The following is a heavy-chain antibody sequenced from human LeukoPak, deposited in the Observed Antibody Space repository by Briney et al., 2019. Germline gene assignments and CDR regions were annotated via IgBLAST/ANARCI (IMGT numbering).Heavy chain of an antibody. CDR2: INPNSGGT. Sequence: ASVKVSCKASGYTFTGYYVHWVRQAPGQGLEWMGWINPNSGGTKNAQKFQDRVTMTRDTSITTAYMELSSLRSDDTAVDYCARDRYSSVRGVSPNWFDPWGQGTLVTVSS. V-gene: IGHV1-2*02. CDR3: ARDRYSSVRGVSPNWFDP. D-gene: IGHD3-10*01. CDR1: GYTFTGYY. J-gene: IGHJ5*02.